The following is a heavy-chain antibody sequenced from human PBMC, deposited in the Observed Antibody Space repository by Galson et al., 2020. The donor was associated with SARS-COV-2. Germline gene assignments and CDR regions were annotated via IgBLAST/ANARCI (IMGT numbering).Heavy chain of an antibody. CDR3: ATFFYYDSGGYSVYYCDN. J-gene: IGHJ4*02. CDR1: GGSISSNNW. V-gene: IGHV4-4*02. D-gene: IGHD3-22*01. Sequence: ASETLSLTCAVSGGSISSNNWWSWVRQPPGKGLEWIGEIYHSGSTNYNPSLESRVTISVDKSKNNFSLRLNSVTAADTAVYYCATFFYYDSGGYSVYYCDNWGQGTLVTVSS. CDR2: IYHSGST.